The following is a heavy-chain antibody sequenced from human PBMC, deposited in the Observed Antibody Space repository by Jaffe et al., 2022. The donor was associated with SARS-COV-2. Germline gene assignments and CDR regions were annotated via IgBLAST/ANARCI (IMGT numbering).Heavy chain of an antibody. CDR3: ARSRTAMDTYYYYYGMDV. J-gene: IGHJ6*02. D-gene: IGHD5-18*01. Sequence: QVQLQESGPGLVKPSETLSLTCTVSGGSISSYYWSWIRQPPGKGLEWIGYIYYSGSTNYNPSLKSRVTISVDTSKNQFSLKLSSVTAADTAVYYCARSRTAMDTYYYYYGMDVWGQGTTVTVSS. CDR2: IYYSGST. V-gene: IGHV4-59*01. CDR1: GGSISSYY.